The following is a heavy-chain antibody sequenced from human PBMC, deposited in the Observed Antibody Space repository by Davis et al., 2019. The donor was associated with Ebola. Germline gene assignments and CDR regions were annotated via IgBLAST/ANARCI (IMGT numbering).Heavy chain of an antibody. V-gene: IGHV3-74*01. CDR3: TRGGLEPVDY. CDR2: INPDGSFT. Sequence: PGGSLRLSCAASGFTFSSYWMHWVRQAPGKGLVWVSRINPDGSFTDYADSVKGRFSISRDNAKNTLYLQMKSLRAEDTAMYYCTRGGLEPVDYWGQGTLVTVSS. D-gene: IGHD1-1*01. CDR1: GFTFSSYW. J-gene: IGHJ4*02.